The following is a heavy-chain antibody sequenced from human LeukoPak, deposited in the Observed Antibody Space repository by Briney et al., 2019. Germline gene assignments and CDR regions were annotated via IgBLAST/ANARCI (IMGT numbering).Heavy chain of an antibody. J-gene: IGHJ1*01. V-gene: IGHV4-38-2*02. Sequence: SETLSLTCTVSGYSISSGYYWGWIRQPPGKGLEWIGSIYHSGSTYYNPSLKSRVTISVDTSKNQFSLKLSSVTAADTAVYYCARDGGTEYFQYWGQGTLVTVSS. D-gene: IGHD2-15*01. CDR2: IYHSGST. CDR3: ARDGGTEYFQY. CDR1: GYSISSGYY.